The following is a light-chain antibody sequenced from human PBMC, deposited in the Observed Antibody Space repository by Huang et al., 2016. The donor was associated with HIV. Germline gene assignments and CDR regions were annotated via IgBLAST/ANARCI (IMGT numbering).Light chain of an antibody. CDR1: QNVNSN. Sequence: EIVLTQSPATLSLSPGESATLSCRASQNVNSNLAWYQQKPGQAPRLLIYDASNRATGVPARVSGSGSGADFTLTISGLEPEDFAVYYCQQRSNWPRSITFGQGTRLEMK. CDR3: QQRSNWPRSIT. J-gene: IGKJ5*01. CDR2: DAS. V-gene: IGKV3-11*01.